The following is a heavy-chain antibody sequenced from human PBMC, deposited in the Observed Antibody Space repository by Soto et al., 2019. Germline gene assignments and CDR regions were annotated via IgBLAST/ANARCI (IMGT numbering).Heavy chain of an antibody. D-gene: IGHD3-9*01. CDR2: ISFGGRTT. V-gene: IGHV3-23*01. J-gene: IGHJ3*01. CDR1: GFSFSNYA. CDR3: AKDKRTIGDAFDV. Sequence: EVQLLESGGGLVRPGGSLRLSCAASGFSFSNYAMDWVRQAPGKGLEWVSGISFGGRTTSYADSVKGRFTISRDDSENTLYLQMNNLRADDTAIYYCAKDKRTIGDAFDVWGQGTTVTFSS.